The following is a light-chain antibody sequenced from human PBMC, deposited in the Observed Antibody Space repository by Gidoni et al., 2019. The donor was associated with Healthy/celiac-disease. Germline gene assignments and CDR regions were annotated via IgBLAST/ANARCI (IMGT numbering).Light chain of an antibody. J-gene: IGLJ3*02. V-gene: IGLV1-40*01. Sequence: QSVLTQPPSVSVAPGQRVTISCTGSSSNIGAGYAVHWYQQLPGTAPKLLIYGHRNRPSGVPDRFSGSKSGTSASLAITGLQAEDEADYYCQSYDSSLSGFGVFGGGTKLTVL. CDR3: QSYDSSLSGFGV. CDR2: GHR. CDR1: SSNIGAGYA.